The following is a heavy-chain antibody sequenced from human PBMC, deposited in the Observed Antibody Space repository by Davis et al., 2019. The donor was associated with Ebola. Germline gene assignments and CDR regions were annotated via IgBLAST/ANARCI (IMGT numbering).Heavy chain of an antibody. CDR3: ARGLAARRYYYGMDV. CDR2: ISSSGSTI. Sequence: GRSLRLSCAPSAFTFSAYYMSWIRQAPGKGLEWVSYISSSGSTIYYADSVKGRFTISRDNAKNSLYLQMNSLRAEDTAVYYCARGLAARRYYYGMDVWGQGTTVTVSS. CDR1: AFTFSAYY. J-gene: IGHJ6*02. D-gene: IGHD6-6*01. V-gene: IGHV3-11*01.